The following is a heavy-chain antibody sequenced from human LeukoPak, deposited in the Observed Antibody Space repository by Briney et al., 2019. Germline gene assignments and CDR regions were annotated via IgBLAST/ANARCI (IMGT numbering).Heavy chain of an antibody. CDR2: ISSNSATV. Sequence: GGSLRLSCAASGFDFNKYNMNWVRQAPGKGLEWLSYISSNSATVYYADSVKGRFTISRDNDKDSLYLRVNSLRDEDTAVYYCARDYYGAGSYPFDYWGQGTLVTVSS. D-gene: IGHD3-10*01. CDR3: ARDYYGAGSYPFDY. J-gene: IGHJ4*02. V-gene: IGHV3-48*02. CDR1: GFDFNKYN.